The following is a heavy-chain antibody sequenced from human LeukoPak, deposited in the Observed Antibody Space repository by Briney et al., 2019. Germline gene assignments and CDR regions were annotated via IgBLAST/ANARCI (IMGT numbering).Heavy chain of an antibody. J-gene: IGHJ4*02. D-gene: IGHD1-14*01. CDR1: GYSFNTYW. V-gene: IGHV5-51*01. CDR2: IYPGDSDT. Sequence: GESLKISCKGSGYSFNTYWIGWVRQMPGKGLEWMGIIYPGDSDTKYSPSFQGQVTISADKSINTAYLQWSSLKASDTAMYYGVRPSQLVLGSSIGLFDYWGQGTQVTVSS. CDR3: VRPSQLVLGSSIGLFDY.